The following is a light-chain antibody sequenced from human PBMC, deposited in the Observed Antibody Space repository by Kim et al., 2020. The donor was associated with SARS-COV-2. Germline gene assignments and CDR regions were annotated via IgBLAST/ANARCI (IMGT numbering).Light chain of an antibody. CDR2: RDD. CDR1: KLGDKR. CDR3: EAGDNGTAA. J-gene: IGLJ1*01. V-gene: IGLV3-1*01. Sequence: SYELTQPLSLSVSPGQTASITCSGDKLGDKRACWYQQKPGQSPVLIIYRDDKRLSGIPERFSASNSGSTATLTISGTQTMDDGDYYCEAGDNGTAAFGTG.